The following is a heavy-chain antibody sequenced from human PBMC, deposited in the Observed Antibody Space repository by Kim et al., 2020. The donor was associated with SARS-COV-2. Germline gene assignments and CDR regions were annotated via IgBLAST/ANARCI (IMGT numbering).Heavy chain of an antibody. Sequence: GGSLRLSCAASGFTFSSYGMHWVRQAPGKGLEWVAVIWYDGSNKYYADSVKGRFTISRDNSKNTLYLQMNSLRAEDTAVYYCARSPRAQGYCSSTSCYSLFDYWGQGTLVTVSS. CDR2: IWYDGSNK. CDR3: ARSPRAQGYCSSTSCYSLFDY. J-gene: IGHJ4*02. CDR1: GFTFSSYG. D-gene: IGHD2-2*02. V-gene: IGHV3-33*01.